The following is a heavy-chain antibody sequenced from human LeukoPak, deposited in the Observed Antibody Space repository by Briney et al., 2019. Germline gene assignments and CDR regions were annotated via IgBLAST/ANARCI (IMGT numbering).Heavy chain of an antibody. Sequence: GGSLRLSCAASGFTFSSYEMNWVRQAPGKGLEWVSYISSSGSTIYYADSVKGRFTISRDNAKNPLYLQMNSLRAEDTAVYYCARDRTSYGLWALDIWGQGTMVTVSS. D-gene: IGHD5-18*01. CDR3: ARDRTSYGLWALDI. V-gene: IGHV3-48*03. CDR2: ISSSGSTI. CDR1: GFTFSSYE. J-gene: IGHJ3*02.